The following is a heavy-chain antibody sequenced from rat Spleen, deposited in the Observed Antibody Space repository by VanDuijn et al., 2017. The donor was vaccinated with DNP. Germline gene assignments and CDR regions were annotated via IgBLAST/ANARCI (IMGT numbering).Heavy chain of an antibody. CDR2: ISYDGGST. J-gene: IGHJ2*01. CDR1: GFTFSDYY. CDR3: ARRDTTAQTFDY. V-gene: IGHV5-22*01. Sequence: EVQLVESGGGLVQPGRSLKLSCAASGFTFSDYYMAWVRQAPTKGLEWVAYISYDGGSTYYGDSVKGRFTISRDNAKSTLYLQMNSLRSEDTATYYCARRDTTAQTFDYWGQGVMVTVSS. D-gene: IGHD1-6*01.